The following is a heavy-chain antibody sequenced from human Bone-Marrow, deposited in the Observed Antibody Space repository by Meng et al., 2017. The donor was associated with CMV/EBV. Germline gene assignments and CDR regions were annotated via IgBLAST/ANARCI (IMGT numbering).Heavy chain of an antibody. CDR1: GYTLTQHA. Sequence: SGYTLTQHAIHWVRQAPGQRLEWLGWINIGNGNTKYAQKFQGRLTISRDTSATTAFVDLSSLEFEDTAVYYCARRSVRHFDFWGQGTLVTVSS. CDR3: ARRSVRHFDF. J-gene: IGHJ4*02. CDR2: INIGNGNT. V-gene: IGHV1-3*04. D-gene: IGHD3-10*02.